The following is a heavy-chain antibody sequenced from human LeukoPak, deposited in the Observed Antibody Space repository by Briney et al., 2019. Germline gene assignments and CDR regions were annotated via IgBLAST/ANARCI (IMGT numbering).Heavy chain of an antibody. CDR2: ISGSGAGT. Sequence: PGGSLRLSCAASGFTFSSYAMSWVRQAPGKGLEWVSGISGSGAGTYYADSVKGRFTISRDNSMNTLYLQMNSLRGEDTAVYYCAKGDTMVRGPGGMDVWGKGTTVTVSS. CDR1: GFTFSSYA. J-gene: IGHJ6*04. CDR3: AKGDTMVRGPGGMDV. V-gene: IGHV3-23*01. D-gene: IGHD3-10*01.